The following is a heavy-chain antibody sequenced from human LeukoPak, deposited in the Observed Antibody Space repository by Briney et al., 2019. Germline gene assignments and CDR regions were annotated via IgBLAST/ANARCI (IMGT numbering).Heavy chain of an antibody. CDR1: GYSISSGYY. J-gene: IGHJ4*02. D-gene: IGHD3-3*01. CDR2: IYRSGST. V-gene: IGHV4-38-2*01. CDR3: ARIPYDFWSGYYSYYFDY. Sequence: SETLSLTXAVSGYSISSGYYWGWIREPPGKGLERIGSIYRSGSTYYNPSLKSRVTISVDTSKNQFSLKLSSVTAADTAVYYCARIPYDFWSGYYSYYFDYWGQGTLVTVSS.